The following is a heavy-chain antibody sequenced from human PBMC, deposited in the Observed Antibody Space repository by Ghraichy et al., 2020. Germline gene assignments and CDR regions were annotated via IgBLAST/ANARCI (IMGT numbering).Heavy chain of an antibody. J-gene: IGHJ4*02. V-gene: IGHV6-1*01. CDR1: GDSVSSNSAA. CDR2: TYYRSKWYN. CDR3: ARDKRQSLTGASHFDY. Sequence: SQTLSLPCAISGDSVSSNSAAWNWIRQSPSRGLEWLGRTYYRSKWYNDYAVSVKSRITINPDTSKNQFSLQLNSVTPEDTAVYYCARDKRQSLTGASHFDYWGQGTLVTVSS. D-gene: IGHD7-27*01.